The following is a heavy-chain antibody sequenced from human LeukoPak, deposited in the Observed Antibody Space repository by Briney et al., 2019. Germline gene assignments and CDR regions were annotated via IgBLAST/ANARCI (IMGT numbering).Heavy chain of an antibody. V-gene: IGHV1-2*02. CDR2: INPKSGDT. Sequence: ASVKVSCKASGYTFSDYYMHWVRQAPGQGLEWMGWINPKSGDTKYSQKFQGRITMTRDTSISTAYMELRRLRFDDTAVYYCARSPRQTVAGLDYWGQGTLVTVSS. CDR1: GYTFSDYY. CDR3: ARSPRQTVAGLDY. J-gene: IGHJ4*02. D-gene: IGHD6-19*01.